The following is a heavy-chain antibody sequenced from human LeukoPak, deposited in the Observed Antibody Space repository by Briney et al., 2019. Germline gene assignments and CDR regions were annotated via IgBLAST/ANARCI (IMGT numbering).Heavy chain of an antibody. J-gene: IGHJ4*02. CDR1: GGSISSGSYY. D-gene: IGHD3/OR15-3a*01. CDR3: ASVYDFWSGYKGYYMDV. CDR2: IYTSGST. Sequence: SETLSLTCTVSGGSISSGSYYWSWIRQPAGKGLEWIGRIYTSGSTNYNPSLKSRVTISVDMSKNQFSLKLSSVTAADTAVYYCASVYDFWSGYKGYYMDVWGQGTLVTVSS. V-gene: IGHV4-61*02.